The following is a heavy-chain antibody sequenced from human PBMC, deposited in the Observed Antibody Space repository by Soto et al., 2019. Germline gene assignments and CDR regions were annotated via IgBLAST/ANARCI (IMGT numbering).Heavy chain of an antibody. J-gene: IGHJ5*02. V-gene: IGHV3-11*01. CDR2: ISGSGKTI. CDR3: ARDAGYSSSLYFSWFDP. D-gene: IGHD6-13*01. CDR1: GFTFSDYY. Sequence: QVQLVESGGGLVKPGGSLRLSCAASGFTFSDYYMTWIRQAPGRGLEWISFISGSGKTIHFADSLEGRFTISRDDAKNSVHLEMNSLRAEDTAVYYCARDAGYSSSLYFSWFDPWGPGTLVTVSS.